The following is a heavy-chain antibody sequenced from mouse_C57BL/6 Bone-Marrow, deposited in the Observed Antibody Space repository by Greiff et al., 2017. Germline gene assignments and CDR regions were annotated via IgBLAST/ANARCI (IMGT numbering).Heavy chain of an antibody. CDR1: GFTFSDYG. J-gene: IGHJ3*01. CDR2: ISSGSSTI. Sequence: EVMLVESGGGLVKPGGSLKLSCAASGFTFSDYGMHWVRQAPEKGLEWVAYISSGSSTIYYADTVKGRFTISRDNAKNTLFLQMTSLRSEDTAMYYCAVNPGFAYWGQGTLVTVSA. V-gene: IGHV5-17*01. CDR3: AVNPGFAY.